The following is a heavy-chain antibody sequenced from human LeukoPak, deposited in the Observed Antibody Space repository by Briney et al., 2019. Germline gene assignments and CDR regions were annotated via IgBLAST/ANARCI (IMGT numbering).Heavy chain of an antibody. CDR3: ARFRSFYGDLHDAFDI. V-gene: IGHV3-21*01. CDR2: ISSSSSYV. J-gene: IGHJ3*02. CDR1: GFTFSSYA. Sequence: GGSLRLSCAASGFTFSSYAMSWVRQAPGKGLEWVSSISSSSSYVYYADSVKGRFTISRDNAKNSLYLQMNSLRAEDTAVYYCARFRSFYGDLHDAFDIWGQGTMVTVSS. D-gene: IGHD4-17*01.